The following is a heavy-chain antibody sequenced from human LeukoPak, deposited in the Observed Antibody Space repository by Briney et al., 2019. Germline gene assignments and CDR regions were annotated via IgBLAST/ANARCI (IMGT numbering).Heavy chain of an antibody. CDR2: MYYSGST. Sequence: SETLSLTCTVSDGSISGYYWNWIRQPPGKGLEWIGYMYYSGSTNYNPSLKSRVTMSVDTSKNQFSLKLSSVTAADTAVYYCARFTDILTGYGFDYWGQGTLVTVSS. CDR1: DGSISGYY. D-gene: IGHD3-9*01. CDR3: ARFTDILTGYGFDY. J-gene: IGHJ4*02. V-gene: IGHV4-59*12.